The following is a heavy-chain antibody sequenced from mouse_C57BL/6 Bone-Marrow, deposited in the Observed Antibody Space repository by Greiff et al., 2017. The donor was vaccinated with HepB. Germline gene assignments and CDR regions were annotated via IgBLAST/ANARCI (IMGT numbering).Heavy chain of an antibody. CDR1: GFTFNTYA. Sequence: EVQLVESGGGLVQPKGSLKLSCAASGFTFNTYAMHWVRQAPGKGLESVARIRSKSSNYATYYADSVKDRFTISRDDSQSMLYLQMNNLKTEDTAMYYCVRDDDYDVGWFAYWGQGTLVTVSA. D-gene: IGHD2-4*01. V-gene: IGHV10-3*01. J-gene: IGHJ3*01. CDR3: VRDDDYDVGWFAY. CDR2: IRSKSSNYAT.